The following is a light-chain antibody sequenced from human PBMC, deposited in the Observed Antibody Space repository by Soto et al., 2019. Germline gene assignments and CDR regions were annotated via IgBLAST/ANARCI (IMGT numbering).Light chain of an antibody. CDR2: AAS. J-gene: IGKJ1*01. CDR3: QRYNSAHRT. Sequence: DIQMTQSPSSLSASVGDRVTITCRASQGISNYLAWYQQKPGKVPKLLIYAASTLQSGVPSRFSGSGSGTDLTLTISSLQPEDVATDYCQRYNSAHRTFGQGTKVEIK. CDR1: QGISNY. V-gene: IGKV1-27*01.